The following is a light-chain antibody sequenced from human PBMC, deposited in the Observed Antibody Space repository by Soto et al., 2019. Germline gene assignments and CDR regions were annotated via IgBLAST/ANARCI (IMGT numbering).Light chain of an antibody. Sequence: QSALTQPPSASGSPGQSVTISCTGTSSDVGGYNYVSWYQQHPGKAPKLMISEVSKRPSGVPDRFSGSKSGNTASLTVSGLQDEDEDDYYCSSFAGNGNLVFGGGTKLTVL. J-gene: IGLJ2*01. V-gene: IGLV2-8*01. CDR3: SSFAGNGNLV. CDR2: EVS. CDR1: SSDVGGYNY.